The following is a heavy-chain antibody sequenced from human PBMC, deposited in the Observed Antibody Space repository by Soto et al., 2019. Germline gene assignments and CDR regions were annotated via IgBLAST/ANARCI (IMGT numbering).Heavy chain of an antibody. CDR3: ARDVNYYYSSGYSVFAY. CDR1: GYTFTGYY. D-gene: IGHD3-22*01. Sequence: GASVKVSCKASGYTFTGYYMHWVRQSPGQGLEWMGWINPNSGGTNYAQKFQGWVTMTRDTSISTAYMELSRLRSDDTAVYYCARDVNYYYSSGYSVFAYSGQGTLVPVSS. J-gene: IGHJ4*02. CDR2: INPNSGGT. V-gene: IGHV1-2*04.